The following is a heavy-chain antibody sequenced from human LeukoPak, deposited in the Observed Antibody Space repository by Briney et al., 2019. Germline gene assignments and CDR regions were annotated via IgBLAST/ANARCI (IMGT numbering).Heavy chain of an antibody. D-gene: IGHD3-9*01. CDR1: GFTFSSYA. CDR3: AKGETYYDILTGFDY. J-gene: IGHJ4*02. CDR2: ISGSGGST. V-gene: IGHV3-23*01. Sequence: GGSLRLSCAASGFTFSSYAMSWFRQAPGKGREWVSAISGSGGSTYYADSVKGRVTISRDNSKNTLYLQMNSRRAEDTTVYYCAKGETYYDILTGFDYWGQGTLVTVSS.